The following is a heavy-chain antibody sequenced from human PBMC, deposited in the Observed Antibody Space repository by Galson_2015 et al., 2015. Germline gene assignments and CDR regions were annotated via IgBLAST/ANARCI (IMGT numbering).Heavy chain of an antibody. CDR3: AKGAVAGPGY. Sequence: SLRLSCAASGLTFSSYAMSWVRQAPGKGLEWVSRISGSGGTTYYADSVEGRFTISRDNSKNTLYLQMNSLSTEDTAIYYCAKGAVAGPGYWGQGTLVTVSS. CDR1: GLTFSSYA. J-gene: IGHJ4*02. D-gene: IGHD6-19*01. V-gene: IGHV3-23*01. CDR2: ISGSGGTT.